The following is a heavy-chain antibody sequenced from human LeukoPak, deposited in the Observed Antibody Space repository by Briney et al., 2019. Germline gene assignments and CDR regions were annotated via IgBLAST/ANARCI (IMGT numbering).Heavy chain of an antibody. CDR2: IVPILSTT. CDR1: GGSFINYA. Sequence: SVKVSCKASGGSFINYAISWVRQAPGQGLEWMGGIVPILSTTNYARKFQGRVTMTAGESTSTAYMELSSLRPDDTAVYYCARGPPPYTEGDLFYYYGLDVWGQGTTVTVSS. D-gene: IGHD3-16*01. CDR3: ARGPPPYTEGDLFYYYGLDV. J-gene: IGHJ6*02. V-gene: IGHV1-69*13.